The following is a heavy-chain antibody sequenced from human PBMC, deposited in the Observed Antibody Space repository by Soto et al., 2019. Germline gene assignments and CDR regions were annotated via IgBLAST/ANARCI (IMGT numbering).Heavy chain of an antibody. CDR2: IYYSGST. V-gene: IGHV4-31*03. J-gene: IGHJ4*02. D-gene: IGHD1-20*01. CDR3: ARGLYNWNYFDY. CDR1: GGSISSGGYY. Sequence: QVQLQESGPGLVKPSQTLSLTCTVSGGSISSGGYYWSWIRQHPGKGLEWIGYIYYSGSTYYNPSIKGRVTISVDTSKNQFSLKLSSVTAADTAVYYCARGLYNWNYFDYWGQGTLVTVSS.